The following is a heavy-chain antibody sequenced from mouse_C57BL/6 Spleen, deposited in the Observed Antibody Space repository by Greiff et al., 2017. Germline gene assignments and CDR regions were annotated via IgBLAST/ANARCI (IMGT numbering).Heavy chain of an antibody. Sequence: VQLQQSGPELVKPGASVKISCKASGYAFSSSWMNWVKQRPGQGLEWIGRIYPGDGDTNYNGKFKGKATLTADKSSSTAYVQLSSLTSEDSAVYFCARADYAYYFDYWGQGTTLTVSS. CDR2: IYPGDGDT. CDR3: ARADYAYYFDY. D-gene: IGHD2-4*01. CDR1: GYAFSSSW. V-gene: IGHV1-82*01. J-gene: IGHJ2*01.